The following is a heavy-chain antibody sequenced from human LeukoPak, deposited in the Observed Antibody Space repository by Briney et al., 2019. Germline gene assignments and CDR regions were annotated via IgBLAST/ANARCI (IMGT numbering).Heavy chain of an antibody. J-gene: IGHJ4*02. D-gene: IGHD1-20*01. CDR2: ICYSGST. CDR3: ARDRLAYNCPGFFDD. CDR1: GGSISSSSYY. Sequence: SETLSLTCTVSGGSISSSSYYWGRIRQPPGKGRDWYGNICYSGSTYYNPALKSRVTITVDTYKNLFSLKLSPVTAADTTLYYCARDRLAYNCPGFFDDWGQGTLVTVSS. V-gene: IGHV4-39*02.